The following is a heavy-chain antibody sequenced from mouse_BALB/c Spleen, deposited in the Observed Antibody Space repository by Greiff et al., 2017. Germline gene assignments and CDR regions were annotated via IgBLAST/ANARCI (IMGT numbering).Heavy chain of an antibody. CDR3: ARDDYDVAYAMDY. J-gene: IGHJ4*01. CDR1: GYAFSSYW. CDR2: IYPGDGDT. V-gene: IGHV1-80*01. D-gene: IGHD2-4*01. Sequence: QVQLQQSGAELVRPGSSVKISCKASGYAFSSYWMNWVKQRPGQGLEWIGQIYPGDGDTNYNGKFKGKATLTADKSSSTAYMQLSSLTSEDSAVYFCARDDYDVAYAMDYWGQGTSVTVSS.